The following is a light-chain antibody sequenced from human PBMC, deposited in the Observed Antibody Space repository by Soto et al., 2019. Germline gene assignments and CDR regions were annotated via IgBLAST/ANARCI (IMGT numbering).Light chain of an antibody. CDR3: QQHSHWPPWT. Sequence: EIVLTQSPGTLSLSPGERATLSCRASQSVSSSSLAWYQQKPGQAPQLLIYGASSRATCIPDRVSGNGSGTDFTLTISRLEPEDFAVYYCQQHSHWPPWTFGQGTKVDIK. J-gene: IGKJ1*01. CDR2: GAS. V-gene: IGKV3D-20*02. CDR1: QSVSSSS.